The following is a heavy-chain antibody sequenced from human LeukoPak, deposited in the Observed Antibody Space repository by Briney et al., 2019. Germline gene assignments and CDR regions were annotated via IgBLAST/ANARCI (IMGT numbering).Heavy chain of an antibody. CDR1: GYTFTSYG. V-gene: IGHV1-18*01. D-gene: IGHD3-22*01. CDR2: ISAYNGNT. CDR3: ARVPNRYYYDSSGYYYLDY. J-gene: IGHJ4*02. Sequence: ASVKVSCKASGYTFTSYGISWVREAPGQALEWMGWISAYNGNTNYAQKLQGRVTMTTDTSTSTAYMELRSLRSDDTAVYYCARVPNRYYYDSSGYYYLDYWGQGTLVTVSS.